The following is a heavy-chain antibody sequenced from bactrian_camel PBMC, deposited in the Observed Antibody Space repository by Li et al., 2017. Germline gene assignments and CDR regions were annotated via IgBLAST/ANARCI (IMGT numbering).Heavy chain of an antibody. Sequence: HVQLVESGGGLVEPGGSLRLSCVGSGFTFSIANMNWVRQTLGQELEWVSSIPSDGRGTYYADFVQGRFTISRDNAKNTLYLQMNSLKIEDTALYYCATMGRSIATVASWGQGTQVTVS. V-gene: IGHV3S6*01. J-gene: IGHJ6*01. CDR2: IPSDGRGT. D-gene: IGHD4*01. CDR1: GFTFSIAN. CDR3: ATMGRSIATVAS.